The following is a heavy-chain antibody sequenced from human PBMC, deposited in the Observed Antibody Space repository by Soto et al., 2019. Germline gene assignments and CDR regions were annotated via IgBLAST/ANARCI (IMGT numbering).Heavy chain of an antibody. CDR1: GFTFTTYW. D-gene: IGHD2-15*01. Sequence: GGSVRLSCAASGFTFTTYWMNWVRQAPGKGLEWVANIKQDGSETYYVDSVTGRFTISRDNAKNSLFLQMNNLRAEDTGLYYCARVFDCSAASCHLDYWGRGTLVTVSS. CDR2: IKQDGSET. CDR3: ARVFDCSAASCHLDY. V-gene: IGHV3-7*01. J-gene: IGHJ4*02.